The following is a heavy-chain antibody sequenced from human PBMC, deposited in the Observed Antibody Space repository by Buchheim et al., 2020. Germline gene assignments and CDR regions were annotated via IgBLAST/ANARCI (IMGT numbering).Heavy chain of an antibody. CDR2: IWFDGRDQ. CDR1: GFALSSYG. J-gene: IGHJ4*02. V-gene: IGHV3-33*03. CDR3: ASSRGGYFDY. Sequence: QAQLVASGGGVVQPGGSLRLSCAASGFALSSYGIHWVRQAPGKGLEWVTGIWFDGRDQYYADSVKGRFTISRDNSKNTLHLQMNSLRAEDTAVYYCASSRGGYFDYWGQGTL. D-gene: IGHD3-16*01.